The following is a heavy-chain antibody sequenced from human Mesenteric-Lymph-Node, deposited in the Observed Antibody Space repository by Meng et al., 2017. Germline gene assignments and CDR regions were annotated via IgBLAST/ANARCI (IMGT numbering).Heavy chain of an antibody. CDR2: MYFSGST. CDR1: GGSVDSGSYY. CDR3: ARGHYNKYFDF. D-gene: IGHD3-22*01. V-gene: IGHV4-61*01. Sequence: VHHPASGPAMVRPAATLALTCTISGGSVDSGSYYWSWIRQPPGKGLEWIGYMYFSGSTNYNASLKSRVTISVDTSKKQFSLTLTSVSAADTAMYYCARGHYNKYFDFWGQGALVTVSS. J-gene: IGHJ4*02.